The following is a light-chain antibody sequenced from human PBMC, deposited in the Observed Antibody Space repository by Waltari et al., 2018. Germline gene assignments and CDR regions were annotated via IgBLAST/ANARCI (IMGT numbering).Light chain of an antibody. J-gene: IGKJ1*01. V-gene: IGKV1-17*01. CDR2: AAS. Sequence: DIQMTQSPSSLSASVGYKVTITCRASQGINNALAWYQQKPGKAPNLLIYAASNLQSGVQSRFSGSGSGTDFTLNSSSLQPDEFAVYYCQQRNYYPPTFGQGTKVEIK. CDR3: QQRNYYPPT. CDR1: QGINNA.